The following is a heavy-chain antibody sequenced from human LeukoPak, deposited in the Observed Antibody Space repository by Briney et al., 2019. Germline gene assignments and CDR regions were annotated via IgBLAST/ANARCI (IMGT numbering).Heavy chain of an antibody. D-gene: IGHD6-6*01. Sequence: GGSLRLSCAASAFTFSTYSMNWVRQAPGKGLQWVSYISSSGSAIYYADSVKGRFTISRDNSKNTLYLQMNSLRAEDTAVYYCARERGSPAIAARPIDWFDPWGQGTLVTVSS. CDR3: ARERGSPAIAARPIDWFDP. J-gene: IGHJ5*02. V-gene: IGHV3-48*01. CDR1: AFTFSTYS. CDR2: ISSSGSAI.